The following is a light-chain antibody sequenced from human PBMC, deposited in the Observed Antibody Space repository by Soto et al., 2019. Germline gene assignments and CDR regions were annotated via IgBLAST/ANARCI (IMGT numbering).Light chain of an antibody. V-gene: IGKV3-11*01. CDR3: QQRTNSLIT. CDR1: QSVSGY. CDR2: DAS. J-gene: IGKJ5*01. Sequence: EIVLTQSPATLSLSPGERASLSCRASQSVSGYLAWYQQKPGQAPRLLIYDASNRATGIPPRFSGSGSGTDFTLTISSLEPEDFAVYYCQQRTNSLITFGQGTRLEIE.